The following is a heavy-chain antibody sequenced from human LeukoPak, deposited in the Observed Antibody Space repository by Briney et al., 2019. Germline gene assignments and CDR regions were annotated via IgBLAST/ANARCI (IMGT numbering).Heavy chain of an antibody. CDR3: ARDNNDWNYSGYYYYMDV. Sequence: GGSLRLSCAASGFTFSSYEMNWVRQAPGKGLEWVSYISSSGATIYYADSVKGRFTISRDNAKNSLYLQMNSLRAEDTAVYYCARDNNDWNYSGYYYYMDVWGKGTTVTVSS. D-gene: IGHD1-7*01. V-gene: IGHV3-48*03. CDR1: GFTFSSYE. J-gene: IGHJ6*03. CDR2: ISSSGATI.